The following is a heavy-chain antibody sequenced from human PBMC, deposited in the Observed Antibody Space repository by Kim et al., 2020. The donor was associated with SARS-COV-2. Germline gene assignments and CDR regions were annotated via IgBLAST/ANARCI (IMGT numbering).Heavy chain of an antibody. CDR1: GFTFGDYA. D-gene: IGHD3-22*01. CDR2: IRSKAYGGTT. V-gene: IGHV3-49*04. CDR3: TRPEYYYDNSGYYSRYYYYGMDV. J-gene: IGHJ6*02. Sequence: GGSLRLSCTASGFTFGDYAMSWVRQAPGKGLEWVGFIRSKAYGGTTEYAASVKGRFTISRDDSKSIAYLQMNSLKTEDTAVYYCTRPEYYYDNSGYYSRYYYYGMDVWGQGTTVSVTS.